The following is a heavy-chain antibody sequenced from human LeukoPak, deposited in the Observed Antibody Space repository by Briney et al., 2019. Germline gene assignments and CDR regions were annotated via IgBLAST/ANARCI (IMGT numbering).Heavy chain of an antibody. CDR1: GYTFTGYY. V-gene: IGHV1-2*02. CDR2: INPNSGGT. CDR3: AGLHDSSGYYST. Sequence: ASVKVSCKASGYTFTGYYMHWVRQAPGQGLEWMGWINPNSGGTNYAQKFQGRVTMTRDTSISTAYMELSRLRSDDTAVYYCAGLHDSSGYYSTWGQGTLVTVSS. D-gene: IGHD3-22*01. J-gene: IGHJ5*02.